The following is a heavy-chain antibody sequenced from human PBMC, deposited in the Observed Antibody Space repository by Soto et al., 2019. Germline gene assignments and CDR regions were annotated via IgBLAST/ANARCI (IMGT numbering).Heavy chain of an antibody. CDR1: GGSFSGHH. V-gene: IGHV4-34*01. CDR2: INDSGDT. CDR3: ARGDDD. Sequence: SETLSLTCAVYGGSFSGHHWGWIRQPPGKGLEWIGEINDSGDTNYNPSLKSRVTISVDTSKNQFSLKLNSVTAADTAVYYCARGDDDWGQGTLVPVSS. J-gene: IGHJ4*02.